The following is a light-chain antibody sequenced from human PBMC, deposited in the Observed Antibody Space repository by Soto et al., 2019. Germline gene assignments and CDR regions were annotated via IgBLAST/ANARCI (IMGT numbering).Light chain of an antibody. V-gene: IGKV1-9*01. CDR1: QGISSY. Sequence: DIQLTQSPSFLSASVGDRVTITCRASQGISSYLAWYQQKPGKAPKLLIYAASTLQSGVPSRFSGSASGTEFTLTIISLQPEDFATYYCQQFKSYPITFGQGTRLEIK. J-gene: IGKJ5*01. CDR3: QQFKSYPIT. CDR2: AAS.